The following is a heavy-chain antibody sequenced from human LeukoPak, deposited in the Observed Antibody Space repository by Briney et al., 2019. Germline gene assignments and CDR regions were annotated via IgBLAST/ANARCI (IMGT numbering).Heavy chain of an antibody. Sequence: GGSLRLSCAASGFTFSSYAMSWVRQAPGKGLEWVSPISGSGSSTYYADSVKGRFTISRDNSKNPLYLQINSRRVEDTAVYYCAKGVAVASPYYFDYWGQGTLVTVSS. D-gene: IGHD6-19*01. CDR1: GFTFSSYA. CDR3: AKGVAVASPYYFDY. V-gene: IGHV3-23*01. J-gene: IGHJ4*02. CDR2: ISGSGSST.